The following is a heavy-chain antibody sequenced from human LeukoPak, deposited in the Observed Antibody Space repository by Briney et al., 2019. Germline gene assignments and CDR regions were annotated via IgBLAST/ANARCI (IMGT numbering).Heavy chain of an antibody. Sequence: GGSLRLSCAASGFTFSSSAMSWVRQVPGKGLEWVSGISASGGSTYYADSVRGRFTISRDNSKNTLYVQMNSLRDEDTAVYYCAKDSDRGYSYGYFGYWGQGTLVTVSS. J-gene: IGHJ4*02. CDR2: ISASGGST. D-gene: IGHD5-18*01. CDR1: GFTFSSSA. CDR3: AKDSDRGYSYGYFGY. V-gene: IGHV3-23*01.